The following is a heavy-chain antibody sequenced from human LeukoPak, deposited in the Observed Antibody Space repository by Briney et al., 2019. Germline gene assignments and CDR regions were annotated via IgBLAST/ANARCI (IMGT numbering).Heavy chain of an antibody. CDR1: GGTFGSYA. CDR3: ARDPPDDSSGEYFDY. J-gene: IGHJ4*02. CDR2: IIPIFGTA. D-gene: IGHD3-22*01. V-gene: IGHV1-69*13. Sequence: GASVKVSCKASGGTFGSYAISWVRQAPGQGLEWMGGIIPIFGTANYAQKFQGRVTITADESTSTAYMELSSLRSEDTAVYYCARDPPDDSSGEYFDYWGQGTLVTVSS.